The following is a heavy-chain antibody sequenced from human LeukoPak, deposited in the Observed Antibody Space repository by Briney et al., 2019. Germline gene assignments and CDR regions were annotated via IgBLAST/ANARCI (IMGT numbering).Heavy chain of an antibody. J-gene: IGHJ4*02. CDR1: GFTFSDYG. CDR2: IWYDGSNI. CDR3: VRELPPVVQYYFDH. Sequence: PGRSLRLSCAASGFTFSDYGMHWVRQAPGKGLECVAVIWYDGSNIYYADSVKGRFTISRDNSRNTLYLQMNSLRAEDTAVYYCVRELPPVVQYYFDHWGPGTLVTVSS. D-gene: IGHD2-21*01. V-gene: IGHV3-33*01.